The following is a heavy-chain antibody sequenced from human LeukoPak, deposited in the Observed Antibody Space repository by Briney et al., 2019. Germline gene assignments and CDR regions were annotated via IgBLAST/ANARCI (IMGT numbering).Heavy chain of an antibody. D-gene: IGHD2-2*01. CDR2: IYTGDSDT. CDR3: ARRDRHCTTRCYAGGAFDV. CDR1: GYSFTSYW. V-gene: IGHV5-51*01. Sequence: GESLKISCKGSGYSFTSYWIGWVRQMPGKGLEWMGIIYTGDSDTRYSPSFQGQVTMSADKSTSTAYLQWRSLKASDSAMYYCARRDRHCTTRCYAGGAFDVWGQGTMVTVSS. J-gene: IGHJ3*01.